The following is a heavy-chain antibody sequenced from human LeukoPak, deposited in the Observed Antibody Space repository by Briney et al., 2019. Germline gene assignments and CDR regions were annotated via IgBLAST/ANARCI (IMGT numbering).Heavy chain of an antibody. V-gene: IGHV4-39*01. J-gene: IGHJ4*02. CDR2: TYYSRNN. D-gene: IGHD5-24*01. Sequence: PSETLSLTCTVSGGSIGTSANFWGWVRQPPGRGLEWIASTYYSRNNYYNPSLKSRVTISVDTSKNQFSLKLSSVTAADTAVYYCARHEEEDGYNAKTFDYWGQGTLVTVSS. CDR1: GGSIGTSANF. CDR3: ARHEEEDGYNAKTFDY.